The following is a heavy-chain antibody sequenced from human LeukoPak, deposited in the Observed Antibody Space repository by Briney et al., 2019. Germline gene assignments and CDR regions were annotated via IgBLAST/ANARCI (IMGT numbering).Heavy chain of an antibody. CDR1: GGSISSYY. V-gene: IGHV4-34*01. CDR3: ASLRLGRVGATTYDY. J-gene: IGHJ4*02. CDR2: INHSGST. Sequence: PSETLSLTCTVSGGSISSYYWSWIRQPPGKGLEWIGEINHSGSTNYNPSLKSRVTISVDTSKNQFSLKLSSVTAADTAVYYCASLRLGRVGATTYDYWGQGTLVTVSS. D-gene: IGHD1-26*01.